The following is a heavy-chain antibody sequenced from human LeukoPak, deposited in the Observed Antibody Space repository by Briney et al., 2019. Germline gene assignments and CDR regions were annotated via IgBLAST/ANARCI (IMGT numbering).Heavy chain of an antibody. CDR3: ARIRNYGSGTYIPFVDY. CDR1: GGSISSHY. D-gene: IGHD3-10*01. V-gene: IGHV4-59*08. J-gene: IGHJ4*02. Sequence: SSETLSLTCTVSGGSISSHYWNWLRQPPGKGLEWIGYIYYTGSTSYNPPLKSRVTIIVDTSKNQFSLKLTSVTATDTAVYYCARIRNYGSGTYIPFVDYWGQGTLVTVSS. CDR2: IYYTGST.